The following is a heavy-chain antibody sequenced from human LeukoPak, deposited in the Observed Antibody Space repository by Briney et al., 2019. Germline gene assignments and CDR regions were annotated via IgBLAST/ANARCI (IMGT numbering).Heavy chain of an antibody. D-gene: IGHD3-16*02. CDR3: ARGRYPGMDF. CDR2: INRDVSST. V-gene: IGHV3-74*01. Sequence: GSLRLSRSASRFTSSGYWMHSVRQAPGKGLGWVSRINRDVSSTSYADSVKGRVTISRDKAKNTLCLQMNSLSAEDKAVYYCARGRYPGMDFWGRGTTVPVSS. CDR1: RFTSSGYW. J-gene: IGHJ6*01.